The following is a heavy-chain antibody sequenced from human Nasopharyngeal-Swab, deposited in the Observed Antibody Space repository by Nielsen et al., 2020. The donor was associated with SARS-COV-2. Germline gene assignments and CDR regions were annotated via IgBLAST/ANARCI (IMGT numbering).Heavy chain of an antibody. CDR3: TSRSGREDY. J-gene: IGHJ4*02. V-gene: IGHV3-73*01. D-gene: IGHD2-15*01. CDR2: IGSKANSYAT. Sequence: VGQAPGKGLEWVGRIGSKANSYATAYAASVKGRFTISRDDSKNTAYLQMNSLKTEDTAVYYCTSRSGREDYWGQGTLVTVSS.